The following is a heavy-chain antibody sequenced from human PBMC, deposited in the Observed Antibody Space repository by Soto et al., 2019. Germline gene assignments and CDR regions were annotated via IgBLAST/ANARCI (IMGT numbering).Heavy chain of an antibody. D-gene: IGHD6-19*01. J-gene: IGHJ5*02. V-gene: IGHV3-33*01. Sequence: GGSLRLSCAASGFSLRTYGMHWLRRAPGKGLEWVAFIWYDGTKKFYANSVKGRSTISKDNSNNILYLQMSGLRAEDTAVYYCARDVVTAVAGSVNWFDPWGQGTLVTVSS. CDR3: ARDVVTAVAGSVNWFDP. CDR1: GFSLRTYG. CDR2: IWYDGTKK.